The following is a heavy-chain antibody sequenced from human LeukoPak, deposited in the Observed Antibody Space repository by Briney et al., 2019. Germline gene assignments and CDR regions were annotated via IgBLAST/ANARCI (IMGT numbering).Heavy chain of an antibody. V-gene: IGHV3-23*01. D-gene: IGHD3-10*01. J-gene: IGHJ4*02. CDR1: GFTFRSFA. CDR2: MSGSGGST. Sequence: GGSLRLSCAASGFTFRSFAMSWVRQAPGKGLEWVSGMSGSGGSTYYADSVKGRFTISRDNSKNTLYLQMNSLRAEDTAAYYCAKDRSFGELDALFDYWGQGTLVTVSS. CDR3: AKDRSFGELDALFDY.